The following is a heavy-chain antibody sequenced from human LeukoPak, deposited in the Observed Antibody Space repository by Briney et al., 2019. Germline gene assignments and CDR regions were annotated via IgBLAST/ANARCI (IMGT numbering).Heavy chain of an antibody. CDR3: ASQGAYYYDSIHFDY. CDR1: GGTFSSYA. J-gene: IGHJ4*02. V-gene: IGHV1-69*05. CDR2: TIPIFGTA. D-gene: IGHD3-22*01. Sequence: SVKVSCKASGGTFSSYAISWVRQAPGQGLEWMGETIPIFGTANYAQKFQGRVTITTDESTSTAYMELSSLRSEDTAVYYCASQGAYYYDSIHFDYWGQGTLVTVSS.